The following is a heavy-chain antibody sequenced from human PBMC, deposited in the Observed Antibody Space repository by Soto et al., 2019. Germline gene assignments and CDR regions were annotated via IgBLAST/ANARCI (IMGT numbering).Heavy chain of an antibody. J-gene: IGHJ6*02. CDR2: IIPIFGTA. D-gene: IGHD6-19*01. CDR3: AKVRYSSPMGYYYGMDV. Sequence: QVQLEQSGGEVKKPGSSVKVSCKASGVTFSKFITTWVRQAPGLGLEWVGGIIPIFGTANYAQKFQGRVTITADESTSTSYLEVSNLRSEDTAVYYCAKVRYSSPMGYYYGMDVWGQGTAVTVSS. V-gene: IGHV1-69*01. CDR1: GVTFSKFI.